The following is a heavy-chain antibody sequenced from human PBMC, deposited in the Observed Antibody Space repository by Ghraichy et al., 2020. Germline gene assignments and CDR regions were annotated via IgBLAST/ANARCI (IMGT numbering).Heavy chain of an antibody. J-gene: IGHJ4*02. CDR1: GFPLSTSGVG. V-gene: IGHV2-5*02. Sequence: SGPTLVKPTQTLTLTCTFSGFPLSTSGVGLGWIRQPPEKALEWLALIYWDDEKRYSPSLKSRLPITKDTSKNQVVLTITNMDPVDTATYYCAHSPPLLRYFDWFMNQNSLLSFDYWGQGTLVTVSS. D-gene: IGHD3-9*01. CDR2: IYWDDEK. CDR3: AHSPPLLRYFDWFMNQNSLLSFDY.